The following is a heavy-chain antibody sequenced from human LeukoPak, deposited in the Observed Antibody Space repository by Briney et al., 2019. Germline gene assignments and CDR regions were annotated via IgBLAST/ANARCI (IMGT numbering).Heavy chain of an antibody. CDR1: GYTFTSYS. CDR3: ARVWGSGSYYDY. V-gene: IGHV1-46*01. D-gene: IGHD3-10*01. J-gene: IGHJ4*02. Sequence: ASVKVSCKASGYTFTSYSMHWVRQAPGQGHEWMGIINPSGGGTSCAQKFKGRVTMTRDTSTSTVYMELSSLRSEDTAVYYCARVWGSGSYYDYLGQGTLVTVSS. CDR2: INPSGGGT.